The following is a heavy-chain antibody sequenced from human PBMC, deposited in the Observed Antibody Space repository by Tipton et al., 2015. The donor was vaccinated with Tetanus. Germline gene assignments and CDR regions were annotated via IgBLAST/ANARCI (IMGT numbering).Heavy chain of an antibody. CDR2: IYWNDDK. V-gene: IGHV2-5*01. J-gene: IGHJ5*02. Sequence: LVKPTQTLTLTCTFSGFSLVTNGVGVGWIRRPASPRSPGEALEWLGLIYWNDDKYYNPSLKNRVTITKDPSKNLVVHTMTNVDPSDTATYYCARTTRMTVPRGLKDWFNPWGQGTLVTVSS. CDR3: ARTTRMTVPRGLKDWFNP. CDR1: GFSLVTNGVG. D-gene: IGHD2-21*02.